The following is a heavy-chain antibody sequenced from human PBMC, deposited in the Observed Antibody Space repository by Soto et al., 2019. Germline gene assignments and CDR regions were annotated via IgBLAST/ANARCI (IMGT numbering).Heavy chain of an antibody. J-gene: IGHJ6*02. CDR1: VGSISSYY. D-gene: IGHD3-16*01. CDR2: IYYSGST. Sequence: SETLSLTCTVSVGSISSYYWSWIRQRPGKGLEWIGYIYYSGSTNYNPSLKSRVTISVDTSKNQFSLKLSSVTAADTAVYYCARLGGSYYYYYGMDVWGQGTTVTVSS. CDR3: ARLGGSYYYYYGMDV. V-gene: IGHV4-59*01.